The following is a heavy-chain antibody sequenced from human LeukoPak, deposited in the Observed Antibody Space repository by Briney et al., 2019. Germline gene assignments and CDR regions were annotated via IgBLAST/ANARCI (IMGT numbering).Heavy chain of an antibody. CDR2: IYPSGNT. CDR1: GDSISSSRHY. CDR3: ARRRDSSSWYEEDY. D-gene: IGHD6-13*01. Sequence: SETLSLTCTVSGDSISSSRHYWSWIRQPPGKGLEWIGRIYPSGNTNYNPSLKSRVTISLDTSKNQFSLKLSSVTAADTAVYYCARRRDSSSWYEEDYWGQGTLVTVSS. V-gene: IGHV4-61*02. J-gene: IGHJ4*02.